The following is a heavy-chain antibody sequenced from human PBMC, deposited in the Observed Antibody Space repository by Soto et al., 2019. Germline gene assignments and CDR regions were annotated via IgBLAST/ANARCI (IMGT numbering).Heavy chain of an antibody. Sequence: PGGSLRLSCAASGFTFSSYAMHWVRQAPGKGLEWVAVISYDGSNKYYADSVKGRFTISRDNSKNTLYLQMNSLRAEDTAVYYCCYAFWTGPIDYWGQGTLVTVSS. J-gene: IGHJ4*02. CDR2: ISYDGSNK. CDR1: GFTFSSYA. D-gene: IGHD3-3*01. CDR3: CYAFWTGPIDY. V-gene: IGHV3-30-3*01.